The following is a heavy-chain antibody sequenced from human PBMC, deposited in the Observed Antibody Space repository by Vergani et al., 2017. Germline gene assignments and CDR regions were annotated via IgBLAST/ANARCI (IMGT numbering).Heavy chain of an antibody. V-gene: IGHV4-39*01. CDR3: ASGKYYSDSTSHFRGRYWDV. Sequence: QMQLQESGPGLVKASETLSLTCTVSGDSIISRSYYWGWIRQPPGKGLEWIGSIYNSGNVDSSSSLKSRVTISADTSKNQFALRLTAVTAADTAVYYCASGKYYSDSTSHFRGRYWDVWGGGTLVTVPS. CDR2: IYNSGNV. CDR1: GDSIISRSYY. D-gene: IGHD3-16*01. J-gene: IGHJ2*01.